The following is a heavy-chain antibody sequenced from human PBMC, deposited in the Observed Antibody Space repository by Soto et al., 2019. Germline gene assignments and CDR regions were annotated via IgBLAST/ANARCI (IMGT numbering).Heavy chain of an antibody. D-gene: IGHD2-2*01. V-gene: IGHV3-30-3*01. CDR1: GFSFSDYD. Sequence: QVQLVESGGGVVLPGRPLRLSCAASGFSFSDYDFHWVRQAPGKGLEWVAVISGDGSNQDFADSVKGRFSISRDNSKHTVFLETSSLRDDDTAVYYCARPLLSSSLLFDQWGQGTLVAVSS. CDR3: ARPLLSSSLLFDQ. J-gene: IGHJ5*02. CDR2: ISGDGSNQ.